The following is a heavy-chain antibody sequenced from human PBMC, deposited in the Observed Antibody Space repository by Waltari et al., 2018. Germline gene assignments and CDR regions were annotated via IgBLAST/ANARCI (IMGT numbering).Heavy chain of an antibody. CDR3: ARDGPHCTGGVCFGFDWFDP. Sequence: EVQLVESGGGLVKPGGSLRLSCAASGFTFSSYSMNWVRQAPGKGLEWVSSISSSSSYIDYADSVKGRFTIARDNAKNSLYLQMNSLRAEDTAVYYCARDGPHCTGGVCFGFDWFDPWGQGTLVTVSS. CDR2: ISSSSSYI. D-gene: IGHD2-8*02. V-gene: IGHV3-21*01. J-gene: IGHJ5*02. CDR1: GFTFSSYS.